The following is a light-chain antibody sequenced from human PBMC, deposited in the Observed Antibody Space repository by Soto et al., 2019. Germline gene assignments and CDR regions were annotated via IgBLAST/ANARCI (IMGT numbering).Light chain of an antibody. CDR1: SSNIGAGYD. Sequence: QSVLTQPPSVSGAPGQRVTISCTGSSSNIGAGYDVRWYQQLPGTAPKLLIYGNSIRPSGVPDRFSGSKSGTSASLAITGLQAEDEADYYCQSYDSSLSGSVVFGGGTKLTVL. CDR3: QSYDSSLSGSVV. V-gene: IGLV1-40*01. J-gene: IGLJ2*01. CDR2: GNS.